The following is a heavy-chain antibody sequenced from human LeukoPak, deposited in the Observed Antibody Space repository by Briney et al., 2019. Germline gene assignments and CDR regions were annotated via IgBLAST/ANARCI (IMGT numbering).Heavy chain of an antibody. CDR1: GFTFSSYW. CDR2: VSGSGGST. CDR3: AKDLDIVATITGN. J-gene: IGHJ4*02. D-gene: IGHD5-12*01. V-gene: IGHV3-23*01. Sequence: KPGGSLRLSCAASGFTFSSYWMNWVRQAPGKGLEWVSGVSGSGGSTYYADSVKGRFTISRDNSKNTLYLQMNSLRAEDTAVYYCAKDLDIVATITGNWGQGTLVTVSS.